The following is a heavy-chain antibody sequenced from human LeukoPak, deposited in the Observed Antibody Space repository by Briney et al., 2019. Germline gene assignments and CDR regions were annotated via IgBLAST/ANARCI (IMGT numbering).Heavy chain of an antibody. Sequence: PGGSLRLSCAASVFTFSSYGMHWVRQAPGKGLEWVAVIWYDGSNKYYADSVKGRFTISRDNSKNTLYLQMNSLRAEDTAIYYCADFGIAGAPTHHFDYWGQGTLVTVSS. D-gene: IGHD1-26*01. CDR1: VFTFSSYG. V-gene: IGHV3-33*01. J-gene: IGHJ4*02. CDR3: ADFGIAGAPTHHFDY. CDR2: IWYDGSNK.